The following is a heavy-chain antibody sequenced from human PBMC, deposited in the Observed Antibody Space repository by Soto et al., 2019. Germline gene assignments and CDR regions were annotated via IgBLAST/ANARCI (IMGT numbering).Heavy chain of an antibody. D-gene: IGHD3-22*01. V-gene: IGHV4-59*01. Sequence: SETLSLTCTVSGGSISSDYWSLIPQPPGKGLEWIGYIYYSGSTNYNPSLKSRVTISVDTSKNQFSLKLSSVTAADTAVYYCARTPLPYYYDSSGYHPPAYGMDVWGQGTTVTVSS. J-gene: IGHJ6*02. CDR2: IYYSGST. CDR3: ARTPLPYYYDSSGYHPPAYGMDV. CDR1: GGSISSDY.